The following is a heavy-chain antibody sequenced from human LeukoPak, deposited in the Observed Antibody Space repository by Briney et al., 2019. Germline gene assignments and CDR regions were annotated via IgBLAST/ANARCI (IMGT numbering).Heavy chain of an antibody. CDR1: GYTFTSYY. CDR3: ARQYAIDFDY. CDR2: INPSGGST. D-gene: IGHD2-8*01. Sequence: ASVKVSCKASGYTFTSYYMHWVRQAPGQGLEWMGIINPSGGSTSYAQKFQGRVTITRNTSISTAYMEMSSLRSEDTAVYFCARQYAIDFDYWGQGTLVTVSS. J-gene: IGHJ4*02. V-gene: IGHV1-46*01.